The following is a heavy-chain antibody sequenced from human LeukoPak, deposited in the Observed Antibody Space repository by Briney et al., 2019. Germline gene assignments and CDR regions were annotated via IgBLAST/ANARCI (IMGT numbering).Heavy chain of an antibody. CDR1: GYTFTDYY. D-gene: IGHD5-12*01. CDR2: INPDTGGT. CDR3: TREARAGNWFDP. Sequence: ASVKVSCKASGYTFTDYYIHWVRQAPGQGLEWMGRINPDTGGTNYAQKFQGRVTMTRDTSISTVYMELSRLRSDDTADFYCTREARAGNWFDPWGQGTLVTVSS. J-gene: IGHJ5*02. V-gene: IGHV1-2*06.